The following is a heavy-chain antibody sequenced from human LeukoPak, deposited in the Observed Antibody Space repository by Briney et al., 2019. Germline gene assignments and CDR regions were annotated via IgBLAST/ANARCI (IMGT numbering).Heavy chain of an antibody. J-gene: IGHJ3*02. V-gene: IGHV4-59*08. D-gene: IGHD4-23*01. CDR3: ARGPVVTQGDTFDI. CDR2: IYYIGST. Sequence: SETLSLTCTVSGGSISSYYWSWIRQPPGTGLEWIGYIYYIGSTKYNPSLKSRVTISVDTFQNQFSLKLSSLAAADTAVYYCARGPVVTQGDTFDIWGQGTMVTVSS. CDR1: GGSISSYY.